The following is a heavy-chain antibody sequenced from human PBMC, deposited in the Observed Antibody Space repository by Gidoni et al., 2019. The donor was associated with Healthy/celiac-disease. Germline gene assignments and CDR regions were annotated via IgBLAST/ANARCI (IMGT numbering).Heavy chain of an antibody. J-gene: IGHJ5*02. D-gene: IGHD4-17*01. CDR2: INHSGST. Sequence: QVQLQQWGAGLLKPSETLSLTCAVYGGSFSGYYWSWIRQPPGKGLEWIGEINHSGSTNYNPSLKSRVTISVDTSKNQFSLKLSAVTAADTAVYYCARGDYGDNWFDPWGQGTLVTVSS. CDR1: GGSFSGYY. V-gene: IGHV4-34*01. CDR3: ARGDYGDNWFDP.